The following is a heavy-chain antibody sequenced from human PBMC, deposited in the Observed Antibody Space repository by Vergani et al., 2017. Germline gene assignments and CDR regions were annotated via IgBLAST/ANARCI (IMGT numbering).Heavy chain of an antibody. CDR1: GFSFSTYW. V-gene: IGHV5-51*01. CDR3: ARHTTYTDS. J-gene: IGHJ4*02. CDR2: IYPADSDT. Sequence: EVQLVQSGAEVKKPGESLKISCKGSGFSFSTYWIGWVRQMPGKGLEWMGIIYPADSDTRYSPSFQGQVTISADKSISTAFLQWDSLKASDTALYYCARHTTYTDSWGQGTLVTVSS. D-gene: IGHD1-1*01.